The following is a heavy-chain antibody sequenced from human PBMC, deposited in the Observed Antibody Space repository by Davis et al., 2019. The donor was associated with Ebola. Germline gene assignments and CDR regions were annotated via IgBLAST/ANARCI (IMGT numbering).Heavy chain of an antibody. D-gene: IGHD2-2*01. V-gene: IGHV3-30*03. CDR2: ISYDGSNK. CDR3: ATLSLGYCSSTSCYAGYGMDV. CDR1: GFTFSSYG. Sequence: PGGSLRLSCAASGFTFSSYGMHWVRQAPGKGLEWVAVISYDGSNKYYADSVKGRFTISRDNSKNTLYLQMNSLRAEDTAVYYCATLSLGYCSSTSCYAGYGMDVWGQGTTVTVSS. J-gene: IGHJ6*02.